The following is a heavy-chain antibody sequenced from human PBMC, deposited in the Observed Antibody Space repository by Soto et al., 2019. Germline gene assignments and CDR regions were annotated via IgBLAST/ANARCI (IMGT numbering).Heavy chain of an antibody. CDR3: ARDGQVASNLHLVDF. J-gene: IGHJ4*02. V-gene: IGHV4-59*01. Sequence: PSETLSLTCTVSGGSISSYYWSWIRQPPGKGLEWIGYIYYSGSTNYHPSLKSRVTISVDTSKNQFSLRLSSVTAADTAVYYCARDGQVASNLHLVDFWGQGTLVTVSS. D-gene: IGHD5-12*01. CDR1: GGSISSYY. CDR2: IYYSGST.